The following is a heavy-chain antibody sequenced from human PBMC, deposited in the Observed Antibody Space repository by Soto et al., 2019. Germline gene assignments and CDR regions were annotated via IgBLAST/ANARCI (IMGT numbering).Heavy chain of an antibody. CDR3: ARDRNLDIVVVVAATSVLDY. Sequence: ASVKVSCKASGYTFTGYYMHWVRQAPGQGLEWMGWINPNSGGTNYAQKFQGWVTMTRDTSISTAYMELSRLRSDDTAVYYCARDRNLDIVVVVAATSVLDYWGQGTLVTVSS. CDR1: GYTFTGYY. CDR2: INPNSGGT. V-gene: IGHV1-2*04. J-gene: IGHJ4*02. D-gene: IGHD2-15*01.